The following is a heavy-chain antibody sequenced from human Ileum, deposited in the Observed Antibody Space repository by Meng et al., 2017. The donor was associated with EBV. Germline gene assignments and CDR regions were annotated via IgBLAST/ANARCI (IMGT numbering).Heavy chain of an antibody. CDR3: ARDLRVGGAFDY. CDR1: GASVTSSGYY. V-gene: IGHV4-61*08. CDR2: VNYNGDS. Sequence: QVQLPQSGPGLVRPSEPLARPCTVSGASVTSSGYYWSWLRQSPGKGLEWLGYVNYNGDSTYNPSLKSRVTIFIDTSKKQFYLNLTSATAADTAIYYCARDLRVGGAFDYWGQGTLVTISS. D-gene: IGHD1-26*01. J-gene: IGHJ4*02.